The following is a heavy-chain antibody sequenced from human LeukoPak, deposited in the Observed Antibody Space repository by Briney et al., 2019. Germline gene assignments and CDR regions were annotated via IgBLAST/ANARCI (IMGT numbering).Heavy chain of an antibody. Sequence: GGSLRLSCAASGFTFSSYAMSWVRQAPGKGLEWVSAISGSGGSTYYADSVKGRFTISRDNSKNTLYLQMNSLRAEGTAVYYCAKDPTYYYDSSGWYYFDYWGQGTLVTVSS. V-gene: IGHV3-23*01. CDR1: GFTFSSYA. D-gene: IGHD3-22*01. J-gene: IGHJ4*02. CDR2: ISGSGGST. CDR3: AKDPTYYYDSSGWYYFDY.